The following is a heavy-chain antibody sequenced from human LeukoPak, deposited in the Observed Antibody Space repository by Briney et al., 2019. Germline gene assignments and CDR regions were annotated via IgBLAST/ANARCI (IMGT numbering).Heavy chain of an antibody. D-gene: IGHD2-21*02. J-gene: IGHJ3*02. V-gene: IGHV7-4-1*02. CDR3: ARDVLTATFDI. CDR1: GFTFTSHD. CDR2: INTNTGNP. Sequence: ASVKVSCKASGFTFTSHDYNWVRQATGQGLEWMGWINTNTGNPSYVQGFTGRFVFSLDTSVSTAYLQISSLEAEDTAVYYCARDVLTATFDIWGQGTMVTVSS.